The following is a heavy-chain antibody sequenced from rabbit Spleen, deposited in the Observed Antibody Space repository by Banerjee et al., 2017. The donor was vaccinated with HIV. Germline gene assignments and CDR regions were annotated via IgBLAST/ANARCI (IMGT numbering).Heavy chain of an antibody. D-gene: IGHD4-1*01. V-gene: IGHV1S45*01. CDR1: GFSFSNYY. CDR2: IDTGSGGST. J-gene: IGHJ4*01. Sequence: QEQLEESGGDLVKPEGSLTLTCTASGFSFSNYYICWVRQAPGQGLEWIGCIDTGSGGSTYYANWAKRRFTISKTSSTTVSLQVTSLTGADTATYFCARDLTDAIGWNFGWWGPGTLVTVS. CDR3: ARDLTDAIGWNFGW.